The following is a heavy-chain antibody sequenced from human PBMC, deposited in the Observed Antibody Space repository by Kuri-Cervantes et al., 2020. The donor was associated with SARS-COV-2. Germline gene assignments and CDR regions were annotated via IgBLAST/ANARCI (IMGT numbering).Heavy chain of an antibody. J-gene: IGHJ4*02. Sequence: GESLKISCAASGFTFSAYAMSWVRQAPGKGLEWVSSISDTGGRTDYADSVKGRFTISRDNSKNTLYLQVSSLRAEDSAVYYCAKHVRIVGASGGDYRGQGALVTVSS. CDR1: GFTFSAYA. V-gene: IGHV3-23*01. D-gene: IGHD1-26*01. CDR3: AKHVRIVGASGGDY. CDR2: ISDTGGRT.